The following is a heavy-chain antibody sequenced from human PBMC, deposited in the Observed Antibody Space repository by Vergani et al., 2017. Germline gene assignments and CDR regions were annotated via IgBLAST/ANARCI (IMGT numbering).Heavy chain of an antibody. Sequence: QVQLQESGPGLVKPSQTLSLTCTVSGGSISSGSYYWSWIRQPAGKGLEWIGRIYTSGSPNSNPSLKSRVTISVDTSKNQFSLKLSSVTAADTAVYYCARDRDSSSSYYYYGMDVWGQGTTVTVSS. CDR2: IYTSGSP. J-gene: IGHJ6*02. CDR3: ARDRDSSSSYYYYGMDV. D-gene: IGHD6-13*01. V-gene: IGHV4-61*02. CDR1: GGSISSGSYY.